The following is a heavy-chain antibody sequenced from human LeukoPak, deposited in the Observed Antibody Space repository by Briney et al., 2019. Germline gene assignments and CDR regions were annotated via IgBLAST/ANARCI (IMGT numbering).Heavy chain of an antibody. CDR2: ISYDGSNK. Sequence: GRSLRLSCAASGFTFSSYGMHWVRQAPGKGLEWVAVISYDGSNKYYADSVKGRFTISRDNSKNTLYLQMNSLRAEDTAVYYCARGGGLDVWGQGATVTVSS. D-gene: IGHD3-16*01. J-gene: IGHJ6*02. CDR3: ARGGGLDV. CDR1: GFTFSSYG. V-gene: IGHV3-30*03.